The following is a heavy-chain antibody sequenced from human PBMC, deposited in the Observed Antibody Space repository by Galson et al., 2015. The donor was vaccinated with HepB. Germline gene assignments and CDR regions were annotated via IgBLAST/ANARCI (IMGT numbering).Heavy chain of an antibody. V-gene: IGHV1-69*13. CDR2: IIPIFGTA. D-gene: IGHD1-26*01. J-gene: IGHJ4*02. Sequence: SVKVSCKASGGTFSSYAISWVRQAPGQGLEWMGGIIPIFGTANYAQKFQGRVTITADESTSTAYMELSSLRSEDTAVYYCARGFHSGSYLGKGFDYWGQGTLVTVSS. CDR3: ARGFHSGSYLGKGFDY. CDR1: GGTFSSYA.